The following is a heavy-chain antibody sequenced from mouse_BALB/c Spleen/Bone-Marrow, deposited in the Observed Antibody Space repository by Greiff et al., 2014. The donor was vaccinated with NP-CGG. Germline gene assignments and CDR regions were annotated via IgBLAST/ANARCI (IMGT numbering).Heavy chain of an antibody. Sequence: QVQLQQSGAELVKPGAPVKLSCKASGYTFTSYWMNWVKQRPGRGLEWIGRIGPSDSETHYNQKFEDKATLTVDKSSSTAYIQLSSLTSEDSAVYYCARTYYGNYAWFAYWGQGTLVTVSA. CDR3: ARTYYGNYAWFAY. D-gene: IGHD2-1*01. V-gene: IGHV1-69*02. CDR1: GYTFTSYW. CDR2: IGPSDSET. J-gene: IGHJ3*01.